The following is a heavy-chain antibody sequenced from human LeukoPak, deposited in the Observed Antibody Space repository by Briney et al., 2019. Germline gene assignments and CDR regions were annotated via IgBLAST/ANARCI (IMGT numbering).Heavy chain of an antibody. CDR1: GGSISKSTYY. CDR2: IYYSGST. CDR3: ARVYDSGSQAYFYYMDV. J-gene: IGHJ6*03. D-gene: IGHD3-10*01. Sequence: PSETLSFTCTVSGGSISKSTYYWGWIRQPPGKGLEWIGSIYYSGSTYYNPSLKSRITISIDTSKNQFSLKLSSVTAADTAVYYCARVYDSGSQAYFYYMDVWGKGTTVTISS. V-gene: IGHV4-39*01.